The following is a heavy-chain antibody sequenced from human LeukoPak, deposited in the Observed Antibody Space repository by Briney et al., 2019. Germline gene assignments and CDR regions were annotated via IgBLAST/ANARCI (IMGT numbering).Heavy chain of an antibody. V-gene: IGHV1-69*13. Sequence: ASVKVSCKASGGTFSSYAISWVRQAPGQGLEWMGGIIPIFGTANYAQKFQGRVTITADESTSTAYMELSSLRSEDTAVYYCARDPRGPGGPYFDYWGQGTLVTVSS. J-gene: IGHJ4*02. D-gene: IGHD1-1*01. CDR1: GGTFSSYA. CDR2: IIPIFGTA. CDR3: ARDPRGPGGPYFDY.